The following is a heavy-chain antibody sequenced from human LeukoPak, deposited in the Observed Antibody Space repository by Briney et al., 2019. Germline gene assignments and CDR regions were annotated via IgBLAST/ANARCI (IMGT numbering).Heavy chain of an antibody. J-gene: IGHJ6*03. CDR2: ISAYNGNT. CDR3: ARDRRGIQLWPWDYYYMDV. Sequence: GASVKVSCKASGGTFSSYAISWVRQAPGQGLEWMGWISAYNGNTNYAQKLQGRVTMTTDTSTSTAYMELRSLRSDDTAVYYCARDRRGIQLWPWDYYYMDVWGKGTTVTISS. V-gene: IGHV1-18*01. D-gene: IGHD5-18*01. CDR1: GGTFSSYA.